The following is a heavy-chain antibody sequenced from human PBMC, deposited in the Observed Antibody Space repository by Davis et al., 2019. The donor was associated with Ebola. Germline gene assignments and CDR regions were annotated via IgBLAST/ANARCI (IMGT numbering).Heavy chain of an antibody. CDR1: GFTFSSYA. Sequence: GESLKISCAASGFTFSSYAMHWVRQAPGKGLEWVAVISYDGSNKYYADSVKGRFTISRDNSKNTLYLQMNSLRAEDTAMYYCVRDIWQWRYWGQGTLVTVSS. D-gene: IGHD6-19*01. CDR2: ISYDGSNK. V-gene: IGHV3-30*03. J-gene: IGHJ4*02. CDR3: VRDIWQWRY.